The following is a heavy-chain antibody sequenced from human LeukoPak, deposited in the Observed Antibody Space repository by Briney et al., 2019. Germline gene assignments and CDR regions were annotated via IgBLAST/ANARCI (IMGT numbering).Heavy chain of an antibody. CDR1: GGSFSGYY. CDR3: ARGPRGSNSYGLDV. CDR2: FNHSGST. Sequence: SETLSLTCAAHGGSFSGYYWSWIRQPPGKGLEWIGEFNHSGSTNYNPSLKSRVTISVDTSKNQFCLKLSSVTAADTAVYYCARGPRGSNSYGLDVWGQGTTVTVSS. V-gene: IGHV4-34*01. J-gene: IGHJ6*02. D-gene: IGHD1-1*01.